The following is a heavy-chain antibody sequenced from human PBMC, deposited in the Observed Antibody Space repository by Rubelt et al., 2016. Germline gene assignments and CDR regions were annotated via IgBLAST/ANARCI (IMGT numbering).Heavy chain of an antibody. D-gene: IGHD6-19*01. V-gene: IGHV1-2*06. CDR2: INPNSGGT. J-gene: IGHJ4*02. CDR1: GYTFTGYY. CDR3: ARESSSGWYIDY. Sequence: QVQLVQSGAEVKKPGASVKVSCKASGYTFTGYYMHWVRQAPGQGLEWVGRINPNSGGTNYARKFQGRVTMTRDTSITTAYMELSRLRSDDTAVFYCARESSSGWYIDYRGQGTLVTVSS.